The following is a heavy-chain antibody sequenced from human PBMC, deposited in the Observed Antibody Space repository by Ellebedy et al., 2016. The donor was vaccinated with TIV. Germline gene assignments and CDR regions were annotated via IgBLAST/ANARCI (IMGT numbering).Heavy chain of an antibody. V-gene: IGHV3-48*04. CDR2: ISRSGSTI. D-gene: IGHD3-3*01. CDR1: GITFSSYG. Sequence: GESLKISCAASGITFSSYGMHWVRQAPGKGLEWLSYISRSGSTIYYADSVKGRFTISRDFAKNSLFLQMNSLSAEDTAVYYCARAGGIGVVDYWGQGTLVTVSS. CDR3: ARAGGIGVVDY. J-gene: IGHJ4*02.